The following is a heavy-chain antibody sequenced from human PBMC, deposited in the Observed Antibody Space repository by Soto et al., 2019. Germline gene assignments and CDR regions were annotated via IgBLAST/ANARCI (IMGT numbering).Heavy chain of an antibody. J-gene: IGHJ4*02. CDR2: MNPNSGHS. Sequence: QVQLVQSGAEVKKPGASVKVSCKASGNTLTRYHINWVRQATGQGLEWMGWMNPNSGHSGYAQKFQGRVTMTRNTCTTTVCMEVNSLTSEDTAVYYWARGRGEVRLFDHWGQGTLVTVSS. CDR1: GNTLTRYH. V-gene: IGHV1-8*01. D-gene: IGHD2-21*01. CDR3: ARGRGEVRLFDH.